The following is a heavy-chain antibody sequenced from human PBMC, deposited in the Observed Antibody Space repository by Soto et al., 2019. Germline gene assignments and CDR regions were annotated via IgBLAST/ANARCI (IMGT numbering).Heavy chain of an antibody. V-gene: IGHV5-51*01. CDR3: ARLSIPAAGTDWWFDP. CDR1: GYSFTSYW. J-gene: IGHJ5*02. D-gene: IGHD6-13*01. Sequence: GESLKISCNGSGYSFTSYWIGWVRQMPGKGLEWMGIIYPGDSDTRYSPSFQGQVTISADKSISTAYLQWSSLKASDTAMYYCARLSIPAAGTDWWFDPWGQGTLVTVYS. CDR2: IYPGDSDT.